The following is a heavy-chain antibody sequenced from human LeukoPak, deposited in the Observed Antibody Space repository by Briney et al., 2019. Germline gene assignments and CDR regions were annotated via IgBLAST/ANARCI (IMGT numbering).Heavy chain of an antibody. Sequence: SGPTLVNPTQTLTLTCTFSGSSLRTDGVGVGWIRQPPGKALEWLALIYWHGDKRYNPSLKSRFTITKDTSKNQVVLTMTNMDPVDTATYYCARRRVATNPYYFDYWGQGTLVTVSS. D-gene: IGHD3-10*01. V-gene: IGHV2-5*01. CDR2: IYWHGDK. CDR3: ARRRVATNPYYFDY. J-gene: IGHJ4*02. CDR1: GSSLRTDGVG.